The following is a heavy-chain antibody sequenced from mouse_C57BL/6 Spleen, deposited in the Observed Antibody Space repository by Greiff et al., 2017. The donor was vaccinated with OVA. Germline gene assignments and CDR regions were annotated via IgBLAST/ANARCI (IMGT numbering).Heavy chain of an antibody. CDR2: IHPNSGST. D-gene: IGHD2-5*01. Sequence: QVQLQQPGAELVKPGASVKLSCKASGYTFTSYWMHWVKQRPGQGLEWIGMIHPNSGSTNYNEKFKSKATLTVDKSSSTAYMQLSSLTSEDSAVYDCARKVMGSNYVGYWGQGTTLTVSS. J-gene: IGHJ2*01. V-gene: IGHV1-64*01. CDR3: ARKVMGSNYVGY. CDR1: GYTFTSYW.